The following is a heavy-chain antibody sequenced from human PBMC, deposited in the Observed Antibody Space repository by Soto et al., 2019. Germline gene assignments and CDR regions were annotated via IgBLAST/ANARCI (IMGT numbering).Heavy chain of an antibody. CDR1: GYTFTSYY. CDR3: AVGGTYLSMDV. D-gene: IGHD1-1*01. J-gene: IGHJ6*02. CDR2: INPDGGGT. Sequence: QVQLVQSGAEVKKPGASVKVSCKASGYTFTSYYMHWVRLAPGQGLEWMGIINPDGGGTSYAQQFQGRVSMTRDTSTSTVYMEMSSLRSEDTAVYYCAVGGTYLSMDVWGQGTTVTVSS. V-gene: IGHV1-46*01.